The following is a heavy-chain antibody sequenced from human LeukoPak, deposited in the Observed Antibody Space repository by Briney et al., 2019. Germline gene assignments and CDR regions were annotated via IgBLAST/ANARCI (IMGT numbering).Heavy chain of an antibody. J-gene: IGHJ4*02. V-gene: IGHV3-23*01. CDR3: AKHPTDYKGFDY. CDR2: NSGSGGST. CDR1: GFTFSSYA. D-gene: IGHD4/OR15-4a*01. Sequence: PGGSLRLSCAASGFTFSSYAMSWVRQAPGKGLKWVSANSGSGGSTYYADSVKGRFTISRDNSKNTLYLQMNSLRAEDTAVYYCAKHPTDYKGFDYWGQGTLVTVSS.